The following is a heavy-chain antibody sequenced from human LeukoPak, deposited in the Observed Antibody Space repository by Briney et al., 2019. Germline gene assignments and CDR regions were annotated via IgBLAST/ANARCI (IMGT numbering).Heavy chain of an antibody. J-gene: IGHJ4*02. CDR1: GGSISSYY. CDR2: IYTSGST. CDR3: ARHAGDAYNTYYFDY. D-gene: IGHD5-24*01. V-gene: IGHV4-4*09. Sequence: PSETLSLTCTVSGGSISSYYWSWIRQPPGKGLEWIGYIYTSGSTNYNPSLKSRVTISVDTSKNQFSLKLSSVTAADTAMYYCARHAGDAYNTYYFDYWGQGTLVTVSS.